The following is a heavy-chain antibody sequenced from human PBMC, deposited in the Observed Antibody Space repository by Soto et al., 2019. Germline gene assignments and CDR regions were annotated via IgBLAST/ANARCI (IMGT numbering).Heavy chain of an antibody. J-gene: IGHJ1*01. CDR2: IYHSGAT. CDR3: ARDKSTMEGSNQFES. CDR1: VYSIRSSKW. Sequence: SETLSLTCSFSVYSIRSSKWWSWVRQSPGRGLEWIGDIYHSGATNYNPSLKSRLTMSVDKSKNEFSMKLVSVTAADTAIYFCARDKSTMEGSNQFESWGPGTLVTVSS. V-gene: IGHV4-4*02. D-gene: IGHD3-3*01.